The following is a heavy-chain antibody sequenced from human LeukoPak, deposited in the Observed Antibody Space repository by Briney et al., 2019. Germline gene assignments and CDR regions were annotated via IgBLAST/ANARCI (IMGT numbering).Heavy chain of an antibody. CDR2: IIPILGIA. D-gene: IGHD5-18*01. Sequence: GASVKVSCKASGGTFSSYAISWVRQAPGQGLEWMGRIIPILGIANYAQKFQGRVTITADKSTSTAYMELSSLRSDDTAVYYCARDVDTAMVTGSGRAFDIWGQGTMVTVSS. V-gene: IGHV1-69*04. J-gene: IGHJ3*02. CDR1: GGTFSSYA. CDR3: ARDVDTAMVTGSGRAFDI.